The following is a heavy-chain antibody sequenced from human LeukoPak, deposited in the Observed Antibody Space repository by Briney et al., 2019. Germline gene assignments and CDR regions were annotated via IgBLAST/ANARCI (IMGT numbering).Heavy chain of an antibody. CDR2: IYAGGST. CDR3: AREQDILTGLDY. CDR1: GFTVSSNY. Sequence: PGGSLRLSCAASGFTVSSNYMSWVRQAPGKGLEWVSVIYAGGSTYYADSVKGRFTISRDNSKNTVYLQMNSLRAEDTAVYYCAREQDILTGLDYWGQGTLVTVSS. J-gene: IGHJ4*02. D-gene: IGHD3-9*01. V-gene: IGHV3-66*01.